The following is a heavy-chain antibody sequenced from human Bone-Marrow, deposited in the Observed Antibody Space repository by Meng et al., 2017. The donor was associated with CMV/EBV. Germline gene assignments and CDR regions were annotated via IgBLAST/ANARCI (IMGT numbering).Heavy chain of an antibody. D-gene: IGHD3-16*01. CDR1: GFTFSDYS. Sequence: GGSLRLSCAASGFTFSDYSMNWVRQAPGKGLQWVASISTTSADKFYTDSLKGRFTISRDNAKNSLYLQMNSLRAEDTATYYCAAGGGFDFWGQGALVTVSS. CDR3: AAGGGFDF. J-gene: IGHJ4*02. CDR2: ISTTSADK. V-gene: IGHV3-21*04.